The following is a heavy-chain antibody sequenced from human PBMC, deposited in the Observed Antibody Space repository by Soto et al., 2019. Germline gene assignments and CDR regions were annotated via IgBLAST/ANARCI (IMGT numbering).Heavy chain of an antibody. Sequence: QIQLVQSGGVVKKPGDSVKVSCKASGYTFTNYGIAWVRQAPGQGLEWMGWIGAHNGYTDYAQKVQDRVTLTTDAPTTTAYMELRSLRSDDAAVYYCARDGYFDYWGQGSLVTVSS. CDR2: IGAHNGYT. CDR3: ARDGYFDY. J-gene: IGHJ4*02. V-gene: IGHV1-18*01. CDR1: GYTFTNYG.